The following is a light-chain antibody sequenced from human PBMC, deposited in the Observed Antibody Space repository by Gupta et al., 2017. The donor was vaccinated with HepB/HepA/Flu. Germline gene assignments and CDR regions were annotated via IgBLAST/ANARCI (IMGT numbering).Light chain of an antibody. CDR2: GAS. CDR3: QQYYNWPRT. J-gene: IGKJ1*01. V-gene: IGKV3-15*01. CDR1: QSVSSN. Sequence: EIVMTQSPATLSVSPGERATLSCRASQSVSSNLAWYQQKPGQAPRPLIYGASNRATGIPTRFSGSGSGTEFTLTISSLQSEEFAVYYCQQYYNWPRTFGQGTKVEVK.